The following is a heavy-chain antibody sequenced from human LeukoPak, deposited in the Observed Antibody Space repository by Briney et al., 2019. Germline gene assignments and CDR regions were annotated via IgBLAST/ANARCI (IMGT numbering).Heavy chain of an antibody. Sequence: KPSETLSLTCTVSGGSFSSYYWSWIRQPPGKGLEWIGYIYYSGSTYYNPSLKSRVTISVDTSKNQFSLKLSSVTAADTAVYYCARGSGDGSGSYYSYWFDPWGQGTLVTVSS. J-gene: IGHJ5*02. V-gene: IGHV4-59*08. CDR2: IYYSGST. CDR1: GGSFSSYY. CDR3: ARGSGDGSGSYYSYWFDP. D-gene: IGHD3-10*01.